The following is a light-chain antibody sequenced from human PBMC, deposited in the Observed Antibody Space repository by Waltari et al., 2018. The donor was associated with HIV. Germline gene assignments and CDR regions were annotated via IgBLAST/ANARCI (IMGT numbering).Light chain of an antibody. CDR2: GAS. Sequence: EIVLTQSPGTLSLSPGDRATLPCRASQSVSSSYLAWYQQKPGQAPRLRIYGASSRATGIPDRFSGSGSGTDFTLTISRLESEDFAVYYCQQYGSSPRTFGQGTKVEIK. J-gene: IGKJ1*01. V-gene: IGKV3-20*01. CDR3: QQYGSSPRT. CDR1: QSVSSSY.